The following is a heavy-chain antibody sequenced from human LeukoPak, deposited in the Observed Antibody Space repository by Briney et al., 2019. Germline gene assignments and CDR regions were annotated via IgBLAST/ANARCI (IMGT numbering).Heavy chain of an antibody. V-gene: IGHV4-59*01. J-gene: IGHJ3*02. CDR2: IYYSGST. CDR3: AMDLGVMVRAFDI. Sequence: TSETLSLTCTVSGGSISSYYWGWIRQPPGKRLEWIGYIYYSGSTSYNPSLKSRVTISVDASKNQISLKLSSSTASNTAEYYCAMDLGVMVRAFDIWGQGTMVTVSS. CDR1: GGSISSYY. D-gene: IGHD5-18*01.